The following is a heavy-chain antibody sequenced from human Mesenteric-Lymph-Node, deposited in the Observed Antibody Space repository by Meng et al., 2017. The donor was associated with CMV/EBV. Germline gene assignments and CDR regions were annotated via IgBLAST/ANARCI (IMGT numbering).Heavy chain of an antibody. D-gene: IGHD5-24*01. V-gene: IGHV3-15*01. Sequence: FFSTNGCISWARKAPGKGLAWVGRIKSNTDGGTIDYAAHVEGRLSRSRDDSQNTLYLQMNSLKTEDTAIYYCATEGAGYKIVGGFDYWGQGTLVTVSS. CDR3: ATEGAGYKIVGGFDY. CDR2: IKSNTDGGTI. CDR1: FFSTNGC. J-gene: IGHJ4*02.